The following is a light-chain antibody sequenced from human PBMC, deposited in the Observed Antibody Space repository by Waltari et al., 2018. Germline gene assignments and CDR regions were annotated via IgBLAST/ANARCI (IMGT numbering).Light chain of an antibody. CDR1: QRISSY. Sequence: DIQMTQSPSSLSASVGDSVTIACRASQRISSYLNWYQQQPGQAPKLLIYAASSLESGVPSRFSGSGFGTDFTLIINSQQPEDFAVYYCQQTYSNFRTFGQGTKVDVK. CDR2: AAS. CDR3: QQTYSNFRT. V-gene: IGKV1-39*01. J-gene: IGKJ1*01.